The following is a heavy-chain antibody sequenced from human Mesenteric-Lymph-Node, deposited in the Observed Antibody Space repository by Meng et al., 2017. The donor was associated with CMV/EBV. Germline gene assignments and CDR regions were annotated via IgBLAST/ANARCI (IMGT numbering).Heavy chain of an antibody. Sequence: GSLRLSCAVSGDSITSHYWWSWVRQPPGKGLEWIGEISHSGSTKYKSSLQSRVTISVDKTKNLFSLRVTSVTAADTGVYFCARSPGWWFLDYWGQGALVTVSS. CDR2: ISHSGST. D-gene: IGHD2-15*01. V-gene: IGHV4-4*01. CDR3: ARSPGWWFLDY. J-gene: IGHJ4*02. CDR1: GDSITSHYW.